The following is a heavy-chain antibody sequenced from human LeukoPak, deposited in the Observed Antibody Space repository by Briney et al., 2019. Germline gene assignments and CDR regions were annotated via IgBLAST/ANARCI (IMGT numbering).Heavy chain of an antibody. V-gene: IGHV4-30-2*01. CDR2: IYHSGST. CDR1: GDSISSGGYS. J-gene: IGHJ4*02. Sequence: PSETLSLTCAVSGDSISSGGYSWSWIRQPPGKGLEWIGYIYHSGSTYYNPSLKSRVTMSVDTSKNQFSLKLSSVTAADTAIYYCARENPSGYYNRPIDYWGQGTLVTVSS. CDR3: ARENPSGYYNRPIDY. D-gene: IGHD3-22*01.